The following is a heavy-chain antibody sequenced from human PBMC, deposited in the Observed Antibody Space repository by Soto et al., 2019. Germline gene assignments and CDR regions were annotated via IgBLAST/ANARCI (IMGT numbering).Heavy chain of an antibody. CDR2: IWYDGSNK. Sequence: GGSLRLSCAASGFTFSSYGMHCLRQAPGKGLEWVAVIWYDGSNKYYADSVNGRFTISIDNSKNTLYLQMNSLRAEDTAVYYCARGWLHEDYYFEYWGQGTMVTVSS. CDR3: ARGWLHEDYYFEY. CDR1: GFTFSSYG. D-gene: IGHD5-12*01. J-gene: IGHJ4*02. V-gene: IGHV3-30*19.